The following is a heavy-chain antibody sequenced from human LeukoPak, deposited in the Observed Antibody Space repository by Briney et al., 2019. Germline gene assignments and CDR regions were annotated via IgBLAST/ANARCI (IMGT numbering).Heavy chain of an antibody. CDR2: IRYDGTNK. Sequence: GGSLRLSCAASGFSFSSYGMHWVRQAPGKGLEWVAFIRYDGTNKYYADSVKGRFTISRDNSKNTLYLQMNSLRAEDTAVYYCARVGITMVRGVMLDYWGQGTLVTVSS. D-gene: IGHD3-10*01. J-gene: IGHJ4*02. CDR3: ARVGITMVRGVMLDY. CDR1: GFSFSSYG. V-gene: IGHV3-30*02.